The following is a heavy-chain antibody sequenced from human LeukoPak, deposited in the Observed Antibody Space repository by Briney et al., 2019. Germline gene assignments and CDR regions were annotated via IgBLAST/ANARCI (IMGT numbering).Heavy chain of an antibody. CDR3: AKDRGLVGATPSNFDY. CDR1: GFTFSSYA. Sequence: GGSLRLSCAASGFTFSSYAMSWVRQAPGKGLEWVSTFSGTSSTYYADSVKGRVTISRDNSRSTLYLQMNSLRAEDTAVYYCAKDRGLVGATPSNFDYWGQGTLVTVSS. V-gene: IGHV3-23*01. D-gene: IGHD1-26*01. J-gene: IGHJ4*02. CDR2: FSGTSST.